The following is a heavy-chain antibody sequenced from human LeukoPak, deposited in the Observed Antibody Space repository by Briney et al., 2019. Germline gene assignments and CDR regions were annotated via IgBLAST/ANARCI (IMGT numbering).Heavy chain of an antibody. D-gene: IGHD6-13*01. Sequence: QTGGSLRLSCAASGFTFSSYAMSWVRQAPGKGLEWVSAISGSGGSTYYADSVKGRFTISRDNSKNTLYLQMNSLRAEGTAVYYCAKRAAAGTSYFDYWGQGTLVTVSS. CDR2: ISGSGGST. CDR3: AKRAAAGTSYFDY. V-gene: IGHV3-23*01. J-gene: IGHJ4*02. CDR1: GFTFSSYA.